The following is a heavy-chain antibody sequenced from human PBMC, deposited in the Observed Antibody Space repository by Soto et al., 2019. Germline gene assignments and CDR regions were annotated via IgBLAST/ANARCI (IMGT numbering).Heavy chain of an antibody. V-gene: IGHV4-59*01. Sequence: SETLSLTCTVSGGSISSYYWSWIRQPPGKGLEWIGYIYYSGSTNYNPSLKSRVTISVDTSKNQFSLKLSSVTAADTAVYYCARGITMVRGVINAFDIWGQGTMVTVSS. CDR3: ARGITMVRGVINAFDI. CDR2: IYYSGST. CDR1: GGSISSYY. D-gene: IGHD3-10*01. J-gene: IGHJ3*02.